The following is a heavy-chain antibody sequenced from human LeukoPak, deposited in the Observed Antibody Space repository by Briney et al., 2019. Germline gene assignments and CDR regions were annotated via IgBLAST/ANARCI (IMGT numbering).Heavy chain of an antibody. Sequence: ASVKVSYKPSGYTFTGYYMHWVRQAPGQGLEWMGWINPNRGGTNYSQKFQGRVTMSRDTAISTTYQELSKLISDDTAVDYCTRRLVFGVEFTVVLSELRFLEWFLHRLDYWGQGTLVTVSS. CDR2: INPNRGGT. D-gene: IGHD3-3*01. J-gene: IGHJ4*02. V-gene: IGHV1-2*02. CDR3: TRRLVFGVEFTVVLSELRFLEWFLHRLDY. CDR1: GYTFTGYY.